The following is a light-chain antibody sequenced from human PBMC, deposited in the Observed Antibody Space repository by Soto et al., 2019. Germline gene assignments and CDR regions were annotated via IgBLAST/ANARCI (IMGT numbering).Light chain of an antibody. CDR2: AAS. Sequence: DIQMTQTPSSLSASVGVRVTISCRASQTINTYVNWYLQKPGKAPKLLIYAASSLHSGVPSRFSGSGSGTYFTLTISSLQPEDFAAYYCQQSFSTPRTVGQGTKVEIK. CDR1: QTINTY. V-gene: IGKV1-39*01. J-gene: IGKJ1*01. CDR3: QQSFSTPRT.